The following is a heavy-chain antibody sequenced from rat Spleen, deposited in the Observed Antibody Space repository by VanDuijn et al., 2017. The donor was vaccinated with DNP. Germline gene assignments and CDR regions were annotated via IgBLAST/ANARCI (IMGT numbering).Heavy chain of an antibody. J-gene: IGHJ3*01. V-gene: IGHV5S11*01. D-gene: IGHD1-2*01. Sequence: EVQLVESGGGLVQPGGSLKLSCAASGFTFSNYYMAWVRQAPTKGLEWVASISTGGGNTYYRDSLKGRFTISRNNVKSILYLQMDSLRPEETATYYCAARYSSSWFAYWGQGTLVTVSS. CDR1: GFTFSNYY. CDR3: AARYSSSWFAY. CDR2: ISTGGGNT.